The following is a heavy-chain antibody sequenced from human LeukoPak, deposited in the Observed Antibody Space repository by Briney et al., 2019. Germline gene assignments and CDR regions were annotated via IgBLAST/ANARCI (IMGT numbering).Heavy chain of an antibody. Sequence: GGSLRLSCAASGFTFSSYAMSWVRQAPGKGLEWVSSISSSSSYIYYADSVKGRFTISRDNAKNSLCLQMNSLRAEDTAVYYCARDSLVTDAYVFDYWGQGTLVTVSS. V-gene: IGHV3-21*01. CDR1: GFTFSSYA. J-gene: IGHJ4*02. CDR3: ARDSLVTDAYVFDY. CDR2: ISSSSSYI. D-gene: IGHD5-18*01.